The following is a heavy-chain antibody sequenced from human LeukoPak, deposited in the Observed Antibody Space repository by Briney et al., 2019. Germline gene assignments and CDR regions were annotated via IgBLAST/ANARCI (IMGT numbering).Heavy chain of an antibody. CDR2: ITTDGSGT. Sequence: GGSLRLSCAASGFSFSSYAMSWVRQAPGKGLVWVSRITTDGSGTRYADSVKGRFTISRDNAKNTLYLQMNSLRAEDTAVYYCARDVGYSGYDSDFDYWGQGTLVTVSS. D-gene: IGHD5-12*01. CDR3: ARDVGYSGYDSDFDY. CDR1: GFSFSSYA. V-gene: IGHV3-74*01. J-gene: IGHJ4*02.